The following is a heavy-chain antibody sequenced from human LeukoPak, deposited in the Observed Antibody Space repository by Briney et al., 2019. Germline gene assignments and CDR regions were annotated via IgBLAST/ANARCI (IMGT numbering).Heavy chain of an antibody. Sequence: GGSLRLSCAASGCTFSSNLMHWVRQGPGKGLVSVSHINGDGRSTRYADSVKGRFTISRDNSKNMLFLQMNSLRADDTAVFYCAREPPQCGADCFSLLDYWGQGTLVTVSS. CDR1: GCTFSSNL. V-gene: IGHV3-74*01. J-gene: IGHJ4*02. CDR2: INGDGRST. D-gene: IGHD2-21*02. CDR3: AREPPQCGADCFSLLDY.